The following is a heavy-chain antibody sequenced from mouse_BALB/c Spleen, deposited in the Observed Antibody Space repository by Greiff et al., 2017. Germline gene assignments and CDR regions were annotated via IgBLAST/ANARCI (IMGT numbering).Heavy chain of an antibody. CDR3: TRPGANWAYFDY. D-gene: IGHD4-1*01. Sequence: EVKVEESGGGLVQPGGSMKLSCVASGFTFSNYWMNWVRQSPEKGLEWVAEIRLKSNNYATHYAESVKGRFTISRDDSKSSVYLQMNNLRAEDTGIYYCTRPGANWAYFDYWGQGTTLTVSS. CDR1: GFTFSNYW. CDR2: IRLKSNNYAT. J-gene: IGHJ2*01. V-gene: IGHV6-6*02.